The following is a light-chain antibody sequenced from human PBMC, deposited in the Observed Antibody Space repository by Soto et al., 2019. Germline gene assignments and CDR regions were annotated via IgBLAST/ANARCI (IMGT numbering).Light chain of an antibody. V-gene: IGKV3-15*01. J-gene: IGKJ5*01. CDR2: GAS. CDR1: QSISSY. Sequence: EVVFTQSPYTVSVPPRERATLSCRASQSISSYLAWYQQKPGQAPRLLIYGASTRATGIPARFSGSGSGTEFTLTISSLQSEDFAVYYCQQYNNWPPITFGQGTRLEIK. CDR3: QQYNNWPPIT.